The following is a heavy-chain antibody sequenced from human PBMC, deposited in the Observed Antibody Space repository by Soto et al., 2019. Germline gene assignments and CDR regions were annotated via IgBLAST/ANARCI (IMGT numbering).Heavy chain of an antibody. CDR3: ARAHGGDDFDY. CDR2: IYYSGST. J-gene: IGHJ4*02. V-gene: IGHV4-31*03. Sequence: QVQLQESGPGLVKPSQTLSLTCTVSGGSISSGGYYWSWIRQHPGKGLEWIGYIYYSGSTYYNPSLKSXXTXSXXTSKNQFSLKLSSVTAADTAVYYCARAHGGDDFDYWGQGTLVTVSS. CDR1: GGSISSGGYY. D-gene: IGHD2-21*01.